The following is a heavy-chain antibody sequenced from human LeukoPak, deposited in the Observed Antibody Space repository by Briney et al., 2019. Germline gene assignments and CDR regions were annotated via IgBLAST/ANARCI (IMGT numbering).Heavy chain of an antibody. CDR2: IYHSGST. CDR1: GYSISSGYY. CDR3: ARATPGTVPHFDY. V-gene: IGHV4-38-2*02. Sequence: PSETLSLTCTVSGYSISSGYYWGWIRPPPGKGLEWIGSIYHSGSTYYNPSLKSRVTISVDTSKNQFSLKLSSVTAADTAVYYCARATPGTVPHFDYWGQGTLVTVSS. J-gene: IGHJ4*02. D-gene: IGHD1-1*01.